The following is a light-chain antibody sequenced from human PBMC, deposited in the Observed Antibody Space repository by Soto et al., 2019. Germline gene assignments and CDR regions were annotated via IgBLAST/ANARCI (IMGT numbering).Light chain of an antibody. J-gene: IGKJ2*01. CDR1: QGISNY. Sequence: DIQMTQSPSSLAASVGDRVTITCRASQGISNYLAWYQQKPGKVPKLLIYAASTLQSGVPSRFRGSGSGTDFTLTISGPQPEDVATYYCQKYNSAPMYTCGQGIKLEIK. CDR3: QKYNSAPMYT. CDR2: AAS. V-gene: IGKV1-27*01.